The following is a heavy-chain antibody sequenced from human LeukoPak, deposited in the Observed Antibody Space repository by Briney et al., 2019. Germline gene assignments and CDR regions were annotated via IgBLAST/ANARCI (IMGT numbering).Heavy chain of an antibody. V-gene: IGHV3-23*01. CDR2: ISRNGETT. J-gene: IGHJ6*03. CDR1: RFTFSAYA. Sequence: GGSLRLSCAASRFTFSAYAMNWVRQAPGKGLEWVSAISRNGETTYYADSVKGRFTISRDNSKNTLYLQMNSLRAEDTAVYYCAKEYSSSSGNYYYYYMDVWGKGTTVTVSS. D-gene: IGHD6-6*01. CDR3: AKEYSSSSGNYYYYYMDV.